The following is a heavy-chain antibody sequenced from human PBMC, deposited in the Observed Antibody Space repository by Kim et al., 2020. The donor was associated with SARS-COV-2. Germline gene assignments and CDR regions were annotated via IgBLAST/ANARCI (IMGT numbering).Heavy chain of an antibody. CDR1: GGSISSSSYY. Sequence: SETLSLTCTVSGGSISSSSYYWGWIRQPPGKGLEWIGSIYYSGSTYYNPSLKSRVTISVDTSKNQFSLKLSSVTAADTAVYYCARDPWRLGGGMDVWGQGTPVTVSS. J-gene: IGHJ6*02. CDR2: IYYSGST. CDR3: ARDPWRLGGGMDV. D-gene: IGHD3-16*01. V-gene: IGHV4-39*07.